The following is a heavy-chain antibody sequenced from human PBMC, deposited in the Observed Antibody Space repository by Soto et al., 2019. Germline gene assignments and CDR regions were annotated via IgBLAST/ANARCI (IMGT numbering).Heavy chain of an antibody. CDR2: VSANGQGI. Sequence: PGGSLRLSCAASGFTFSSSAISWVRQAPGKGLERVSAVSANGQGIYYADPVRGRFTISRDNSKNTVFLHMDSLSAEDTAVYYCAKDRHYPRDYFHYWGQGTLVTVSS. D-gene: IGHD3-10*01. CDR3: AKDRHYPRDYFHY. J-gene: IGHJ4*02. CDR1: GFTFSSSA. V-gene: IGHV3-23*01.